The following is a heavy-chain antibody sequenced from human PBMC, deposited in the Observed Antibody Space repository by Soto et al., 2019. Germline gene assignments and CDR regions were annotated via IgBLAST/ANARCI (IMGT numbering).Heavy chain of an antibody. J-gene: IGHJ4*02. Sequence: GSLRLSCAASGFTFSSYWMSGVRQAPGKGLEWVANIKQDGSEKYYVDSVKGRFTTYRDNAKNSLYLQMNSLRAEDTAVYYCARDGYCTNGVCPDYWGQGTLVTVSS. D-gene: IGHD2-8*01. V-gene: IGHV3-7*01. CDR2: IKQDGSEK. CDR1: GFTFSSYW. CDR3: ARDGYCTNGVCPDY.